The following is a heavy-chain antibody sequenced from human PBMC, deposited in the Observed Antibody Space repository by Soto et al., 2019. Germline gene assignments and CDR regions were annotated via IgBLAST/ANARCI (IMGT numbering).Heavy chain of an antibody. V-gene: IGHV1-69*13. CDR1: GGTFSSYA. CDR2: IIPIFGTA. J-gene: IGHJ6*02. Sequence: SVKVSCKASGGTFSSYAISWVRQAPGQGLEWMGGIIPIFGTANYAQKFQGRVTITADESTSTAYMELSSLRSEDTAVYYCARVYCSSTSCPDYYYGMDVWGQGTTVTVSS. CDR3: ARVYCSSTSCPDYYYGMDV. D-gene: IGHD2-2*01.